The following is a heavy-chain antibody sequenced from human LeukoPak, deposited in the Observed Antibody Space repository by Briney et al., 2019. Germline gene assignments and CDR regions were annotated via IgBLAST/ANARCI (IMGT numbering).Heavy chain of an antibody. CDR3: ARVVEMAFDY. Sequence: SETLSLTCAVYGGSFSGYYWSWIRQPPGKGLEWIGEINHSGSTNYNPSLKSRVTISVDTSKNQFSLKLSSVTAADTAVYYCARVVEMAFDYWGQGTPVTVSS. CDR2: INHSGST. D-gene: IGHD5-24*01. J-gene: IGHJ4*02. V-gene: IGHV4-34*01. CDR1: GGSFSGYY.